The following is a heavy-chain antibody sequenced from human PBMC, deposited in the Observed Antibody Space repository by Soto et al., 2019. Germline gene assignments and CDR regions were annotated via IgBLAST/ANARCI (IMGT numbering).Heavy chain of an antibody. CDR1: GFTFSGYW. D-gene: IGHD6-13*01. CDR2: INKDGSST. CDR3: ARDLVAAPTY. Sequence: GGSLRLSCAGSGFTFSGYWMHWVRQAPGKGLVWVSRINKDGSSTNYADSVKGRFTISRDNAKNTLYLQMNSLRAEDTAVYYCARDLVAAPTYWGQGTLVTVSS. J-gene: IGHJ4*02. V-gene: IGHV3-74*01.